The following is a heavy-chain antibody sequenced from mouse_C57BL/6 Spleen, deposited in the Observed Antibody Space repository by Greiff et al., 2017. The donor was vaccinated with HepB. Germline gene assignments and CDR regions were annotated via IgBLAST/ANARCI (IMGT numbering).Heavy chain of an antibody. CDR3: ARSGDY. Sequence: VNLVESGAELVRPGTSVKVSCKASGYAFTNYLIEWVKQRPGQGLEWIGVINPGSGGTNYNEKFKGKATLTADKSSSTAYMQLSSLTSEDSAVYFCARSGDYWGQGTTLTVSS. CDR1: GYAFTNYL. CDR2: INPGSGGT. V-gene: IGHV1-54*01. J-gene: IGHJ2*01. D-gene: IGHD3-1*01.